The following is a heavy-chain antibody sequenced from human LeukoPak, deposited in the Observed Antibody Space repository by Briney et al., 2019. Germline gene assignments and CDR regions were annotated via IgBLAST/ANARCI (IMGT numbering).Heavy chain of an antibody. CDR3: ARDSDYYGSGSYYVVVDY. J-gene: IGHJ4*02. CDR2: IYTSGST. CDR1: GGSISSYY. Sequence: SETLSLTCTVSGGSISSYYWSWIRQPAGKGLEWIGRIYTSGSTNYNPSLKSRVTMSVDTSKNQFSLKLSSVTAADTAVYYCARDSDYYGSGSYYVVVDYWGQGTLVTVSS. D-gene: IGHD3-10*01. V-gene: IGHV4-4*07.